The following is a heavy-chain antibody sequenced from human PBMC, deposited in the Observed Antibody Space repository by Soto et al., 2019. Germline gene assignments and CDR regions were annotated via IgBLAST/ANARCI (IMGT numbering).Heavy chain of an antibody. Sequence: QVQLQESGPGLVKPAQTLSLTCTVSGGSISSGGYYWSWIRQHPGKGLEWIGYIYYSGSTYYNPSLKSRVIISVDTSKNQFSLKLSSVTAAYTTVYYCAREGGDVLEWLPWPAVDVWGKGTTVTVSS. CDR3: AREGGDVLEWLPWPAVDV. CDR1: GGSISSGGYY. CDR2: IYYSGST. J-gene: IGHJ6*04. D-gene: IGHD3-3*01. V-gene: IGHV4-31*03.